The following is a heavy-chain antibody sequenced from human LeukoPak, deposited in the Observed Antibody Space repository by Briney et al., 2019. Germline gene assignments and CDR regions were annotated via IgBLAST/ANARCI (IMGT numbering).Heavy chain of an antibody. V-gene: IGHV4-39*01. CDR3: ARQGGYDYVWGRGLDY. J-gene: IGHJ4*02. Sequence: SETLSLTCTVPGGSISSSSYYWGWIRQPPGKGLEWIGSIYYSGSTYYNPSLKSRVTISVDTSKNQFSLKLSSVTAADTAVYYCARQGGYDYVWGRGLDYWGQETLVTVSS. CDR1: GGSISSSSYY. D-gene: IGHD3-16*01. CDR2: IYYSGST.